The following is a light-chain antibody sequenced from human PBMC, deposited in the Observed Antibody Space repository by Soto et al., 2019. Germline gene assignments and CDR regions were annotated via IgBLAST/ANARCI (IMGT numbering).Light chain of an antibody. CDR2: GAS. CDR1: QSVSSN. CDR3: QQYNNWPIT. Sequence: DIVVKQSPATLSVSPGERATLSCRASQSVSSNLAWYQQKPGQAPRLLIYGASTRATGIPARFSGSGSGTEFTLTISSLQSEDFAVYYCQQYNNWPITFGQGTRLENK. V-gene: IGKV3-15*01. J-gene: IGKJ5*01.